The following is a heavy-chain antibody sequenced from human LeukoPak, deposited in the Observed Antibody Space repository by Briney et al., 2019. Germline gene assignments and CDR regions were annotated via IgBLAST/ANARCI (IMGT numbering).Heavy chain of an antibody. CDR2: IIGSGSIT. Sequence: PGGSLRLSCAASGFTVSSNYMSWVRQAPGKGLEWLSTIIGSGSITYFADSVKGRFAISRDNSKNTVYLQMNSLRAEDTAVYYCAKAYCSSVCWFDYWGQGTLVTVPS. D-gene: IGHD2-2*01. V-gene: IGHV3-23*01. J-gene: IGHJ4*02. CDR1: GFTVSSNY. CDR3: AKAYCSSVCWFDY.